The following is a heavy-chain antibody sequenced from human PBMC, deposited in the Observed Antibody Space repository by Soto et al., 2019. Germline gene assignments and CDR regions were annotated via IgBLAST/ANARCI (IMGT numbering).Heavy chain of an antibody. Sequence: HPPGKGPEWIGYVYHSGATNYNPSLESRVTMSLDTSKNQFSLKLSSVTAADTAVYYCAICPPGDDWVGVFAYWSQGTLVPVSS. J-gene: IGHJ4*02. CDR3: AICPPGDDWVGVFAY. CDR2: VYHSGAT. V-gene: IGHV4-59*01. D-gene: IGHD3-16*01.